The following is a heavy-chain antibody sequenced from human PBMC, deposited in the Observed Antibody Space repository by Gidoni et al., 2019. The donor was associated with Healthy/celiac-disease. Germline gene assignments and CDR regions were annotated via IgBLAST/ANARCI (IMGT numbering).Heavy chain of an antibody. CDR3: ARVGGGGAKNYYYYGMDV. J-gene: IGHJ6*02. V-gene: IGHV3-7*01. CDR2: IKQDGSEK. Sequence: EVQLVESGGGLVQPGGSLRLSCAASGFTFSSYWMSWVRQAPGKGLEWVANIKQDGSEKYYVDSVKGRFTISRDNAKNSLYLQMNSLRAEDTAVYYCARVGGGGAKNYYYYGMDVWGQGTTVTVSS. D-gene: IGHD2-21*01. CDR1: GFTFSSYW.